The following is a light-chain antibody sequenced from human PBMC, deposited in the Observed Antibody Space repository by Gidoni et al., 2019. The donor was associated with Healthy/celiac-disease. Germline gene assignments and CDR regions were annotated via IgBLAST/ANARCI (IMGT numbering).Light chain of an antibody. CDR3: QQYGSSIFT. CDR1: QSVSSSY. V-gene: IGKV3-20*01. J-gene: IGKJ3*01. CDR2: GAS. Sequence: DIVLTQSPGTLSLSPGERATLSCKASQSVSSSYLAWYQQKPGQAPRLLIYGASSRATGIPDRFSGSGSGTDFTLTISRLEPEDFAVYYCQQYGSSIFTFGPGTKVDIK.